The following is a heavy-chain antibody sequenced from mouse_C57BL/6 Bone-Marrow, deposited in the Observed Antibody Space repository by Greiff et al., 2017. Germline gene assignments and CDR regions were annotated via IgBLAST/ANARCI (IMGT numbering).Heavy chain of an antibody. CDR1: GYTFTSYW. CDR3: ARSNYCGRYWYFDV. Sequence: VQLQQPGTELVKPGASVKLSCKASGYTFTSYWMHWVKQRPGQGLEWIGNINPSNGGTNYNEKFKSKATLTVDKSSSTAYMQLSSLTSEDSAVYYCARSNYCGRYWYFDVWGTGTTVTVSS. CDR2: INPSNGGT. J-gene: IGHJ1*03. V-gene: IGHV1-53*01. D-gene: IGHD1-2*01.